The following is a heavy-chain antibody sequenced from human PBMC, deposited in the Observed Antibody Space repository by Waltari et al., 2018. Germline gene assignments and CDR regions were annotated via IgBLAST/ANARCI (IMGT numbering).Heavy chain of an antibody. J-gene: IGHJ4*02. D-gene: IGHD1-26*01. CDR2: IYSGGST. Sequence: EVQLVESGGGMVQPGGALRLTCAATGCTVRSNDMSGVLQAPGEGLEWVSVIYSGGSTYYADSVKGRFTISRDNSKHTLYLQMNSLRAEDTAVYYCAGVGATRAWGYWGQGTLVTVSS. V-gene: IGHV3-66*02. CDR3: AGVGATRAWGY. CDR1: GCTVRSND.